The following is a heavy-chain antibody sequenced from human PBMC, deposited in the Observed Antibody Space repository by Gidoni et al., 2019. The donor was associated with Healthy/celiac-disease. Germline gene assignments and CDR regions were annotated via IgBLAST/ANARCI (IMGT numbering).Heavy chain of an antibody. CDR3: ARGGRSSSWFPGYYYGMDV. J-gene: IGHJ6*02. V-gene: IGHV4-4*02. CDR1: GGSLRSSNW. D-gene: IGHD6-13*01. CDR2: IYHSGCT. Sequence: QVQLQESGPGLVKPSGTLSITCAVSGGSLRSSNWWSWVRQPPGKGLEWIGEIYHSGCTNYNPSLKSRVTISVDKSKNQFSLKLSSVTAVDTAVYYCARGGRSSSWFPGYYYGMDVWGQGTTVTVSS.